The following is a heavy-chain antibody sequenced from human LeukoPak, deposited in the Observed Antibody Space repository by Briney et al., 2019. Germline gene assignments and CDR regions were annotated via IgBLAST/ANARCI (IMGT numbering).Heavy chain of an antibody. CDR3: ARELRRSDRAFDI. Sequence: SETLSLTCTVSGGSIGSYYWSWIRQPPGKGLEWIGYIYYSGSTNYNPSLKSRVTISVDTSKNQFSLKLSSVTAADTAVYYCARELRRSDRAFDIWGQGTMVTVSS. D-gene: IGHD1-26*01. CDR1: GGSIGSYY. V-gene: IGHV4-59*01. CDR2: IYYSGST. J-gene: IGHJ3*02.